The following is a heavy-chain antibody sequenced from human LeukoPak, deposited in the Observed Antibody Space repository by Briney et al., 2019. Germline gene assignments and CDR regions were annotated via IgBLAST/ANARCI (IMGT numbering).Heavy chain of an antibody. J-gene: IGHJ4*02. Sequence: PSETLCLTCTVSGGTISSSSYYWGWIRQPPGKGLEWIGSIYYSGTTYYNPSLKSRVTISVDTSKSQFSLRLTSVTAADTAVYYCARHVRFLEWLSSYYFDYWGQGTLVTVSS. V-gene: IGHV4-39*01. CDR1: GGTISSSSYY. CDR3: ARHVRFLEWLSSYYFDY. D-gene: IGHD3-3*01. CDR2: IYYSGTT.